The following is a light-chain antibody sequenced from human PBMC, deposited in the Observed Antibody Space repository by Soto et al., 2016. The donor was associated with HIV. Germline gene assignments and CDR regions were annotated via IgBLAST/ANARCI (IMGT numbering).Light chain of an antibody. CDR3: NSRDSSGNHVV. CDR1: SLRNYY. V-gene: IGLV3-19*01. Sequence: SSELTQDPAVSVALGQTVRITCQGDSLRNYYASWYQQKPGQAPILVIFGKNNRPSGIPDRFSGSRLGNTDSLTITGAQAEDEADYYCNSRDSSGNHVVFGGGTKLTV. CDR2: GKN. J-gene: IGLJ3*02.